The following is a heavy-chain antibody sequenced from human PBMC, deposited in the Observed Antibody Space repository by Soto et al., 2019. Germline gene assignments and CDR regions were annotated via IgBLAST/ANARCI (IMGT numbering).Heavy chain of an antibody. J-gene: IGHJ4*02. Sequence: RASVKVSCKASGGTFSSYAISWVRQAPGQGLEWMGGIIPIFGTANYAQKFQGRVTITADESTSTAYMELSSLRSEDTAVYYCAYSGSFTLIDYWGQGTLVTVSS. CDR3: AYSGSFTLIDY. V-gene: IGHV1-69*13. CDR2: IIPIFGTA. D-gene: IGHD1-26*01. CDR1: GGTFSSYA.